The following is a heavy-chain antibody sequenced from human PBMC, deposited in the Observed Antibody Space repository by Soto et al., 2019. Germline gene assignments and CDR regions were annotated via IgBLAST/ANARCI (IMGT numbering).Heavy chain of an antibody. J-gene: IGHJ6*02. CDR1: GFTVSSNY. CDR2: IYSGGST. CDR3: ASRRAPTYYYDSSGPLDV. D-gene: IGHD3-22*01. Sequence: GGSLRLSCAASGFTVSSNYMSWVRQAPGKGLEWVSVIYSGGSTYYADSAKGRFTISRDNSKNTLYLQMNSLRAEDTAVYYCASRRAPTYYYDSSGPLDVWGQGTTVTVSS. V-gene: IGHV3-66*01.